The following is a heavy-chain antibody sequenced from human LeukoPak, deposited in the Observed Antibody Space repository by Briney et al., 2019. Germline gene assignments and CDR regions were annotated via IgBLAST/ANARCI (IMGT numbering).Heavy chain of an antibody. D-gene: IGHD6-25*01. CDR3: ARFAAGGSYYYYMDV. CDR2: ISSTSAYI. V-gene: IGHV3-21*01. Sequence: PGGSLRLSCAGSGFALKSYSLSWVRQAPGKGLEWVSSISSTSAYIYYADSVKGRFTISRDNAKNSLYLQMNSLRADDTAVYYCARFAAGGSYYYYMDVWGKGTTVTVSS. J-gene: IGHJ6*03. CDR1: GFALKSYS.